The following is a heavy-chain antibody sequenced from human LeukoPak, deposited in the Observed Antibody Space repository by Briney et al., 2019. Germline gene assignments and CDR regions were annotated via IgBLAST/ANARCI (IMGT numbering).Heavy chain of an antibody. CDR2: ISGSGGST. V-gene: IGHV3-23*01. CDR1: RFTFSSYA. D-gene: IGHD3-10*01. Sequence: PGGSLRLSCAASRFTFSSYAMNWVRQAPGKGLEWVSTISGSGGSTYYADSVKGRITISRDNSKNTLYLQMNSLRAGDTAVYYCTRGSYYYGSGWGQGTLVTVSS. CDR3: TRGSYYYGSG. J-gene: IGHJ4*02.